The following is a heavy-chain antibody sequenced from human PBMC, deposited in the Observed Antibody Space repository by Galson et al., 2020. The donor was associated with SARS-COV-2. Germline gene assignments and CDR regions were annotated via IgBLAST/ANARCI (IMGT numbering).Heavy chain of an antibody. CDR2: ISSSSSSI. CDR1: GFTFSSYS. Sequence: GGSLRLSCAASGFTFSSYSMNWVRQAPGKGLEWVSSISSSSSSIYDADSVKGRFTISRDNAKNSLYLQMNSLRAEDTAVYYCARFSPYYYYYGMDVWGQGTTVTVSS. J-gene: IGHJ6*02. CDR3: ARFSPYYYYYGMDV. V-gene: IGHV3-21*01.